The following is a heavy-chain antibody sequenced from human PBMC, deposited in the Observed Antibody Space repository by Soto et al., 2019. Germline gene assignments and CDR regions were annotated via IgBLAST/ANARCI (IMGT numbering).Heavy chain of an antibody. Sequence: GESLKISCKGSGYSFTSYCIGWVRQMPGKGLEWMGIIYPGDSDTRYSPSFQGQVTISADKSISTAYLQWSSLKASDTAMYYCARVDGVAARPTGFDYWGQGTLVTVSS. CDR1: GYSFTSYC. J-gene: IGHJ4*02. CDR2: IYPGDSDT. D-gene: IGHD6-6*01. V-gene: IGHV5-51*01. CDR3: ARVDGVAARPTGFDY.